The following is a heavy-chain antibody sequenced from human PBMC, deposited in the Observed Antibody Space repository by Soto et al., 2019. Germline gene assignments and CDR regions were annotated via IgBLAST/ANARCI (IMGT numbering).Heavy chain of an antibody. V-gene: IGHV4-34*01. D-gene: IGHD2-2*02. J-gene: IGHJ5*02. CDR3: ARGYCSSTSCYTRFAP. Sequence: PSETLSLTCAVYGGSFSGYYWSWIRQPPGKGLEWIGEINHSGSTNYNPSLKSRVTISVDTSKNQFSLKLSSVTAADTAVYYCARGYCSSTSCYTRFAPWGQGTLVTVSS. CDR1: GGSFSGYY. CDR2: INHSGST.